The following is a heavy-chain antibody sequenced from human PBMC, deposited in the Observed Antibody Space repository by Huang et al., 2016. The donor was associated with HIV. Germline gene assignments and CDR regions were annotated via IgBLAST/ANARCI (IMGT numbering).Heavy chain of an antibody. J-gene: IGHJ3*02. D-gene: IGHD2-2*01. CDR1: GFTFSSYA. CDR2: ISHDGTNK. CDR3: ARTNYGSINDAFDS. V-gene: IGHV3-30-3*01. Sequence: QVQLVESGGGVVQPGRSLRLSCAASGFTFSSYAMHWVRQAPGKGMEWVAVISHDGTNKYYADSVKCRFTISRDNSKSTLYLQMNSLRREDTAIYYCARTNYGSINDAFDSWGQGKMVTVSP.